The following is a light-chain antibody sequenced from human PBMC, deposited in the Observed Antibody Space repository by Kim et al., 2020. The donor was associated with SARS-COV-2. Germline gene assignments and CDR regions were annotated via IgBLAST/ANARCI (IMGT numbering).Light chain of an antibody. Sequence: SGKLTWTRGSGHSNYFSAWHQQRPGKARRFLVKVEGSGSYNKGGGGRERFSGSGSGADRYLVIASLRSEDEADYDWGAWDSNIEVFGGGTQLTVL. CDR2: VEGSGSY. CDR1: SGHSNYF. V-gene: IGLV4-60*01. CDR3: GAWDSNIEV. J-gene: IGLJ3*02.